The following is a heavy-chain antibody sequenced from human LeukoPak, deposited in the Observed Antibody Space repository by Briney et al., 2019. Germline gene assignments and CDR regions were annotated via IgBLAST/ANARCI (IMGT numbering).Heavy chain of an antibody. CDR3: AAAFSIAAAGTLDY. CDR1: GYTLTELS. Sequence: GASVKVFRKVSGYTLTELSMHWVRQAPGKGLEWMGSFNPEDGETIYAQKSQGRVTMTEDTSTDTAYMELSSLRSEDTAVYYCAAAFSIAAAGTLDYWGQGTLVTVSS. V-gene: IGHV1-24*01. CDR2: FNPEDGET. J-gene: IGHJ4*02. D-gene: IGHD6-13*01.